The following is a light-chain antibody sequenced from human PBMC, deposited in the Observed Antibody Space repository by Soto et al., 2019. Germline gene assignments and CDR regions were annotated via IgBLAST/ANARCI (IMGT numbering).Light chain of an antibody. CDR1: RSFASSY. CDR3: HHYDSSPPYT. CDR2: AAS. J-gene: IGKJ2*01. Sequence: EIVLTQSPATLSLSPGERATLSCRASRSFASSYLAWYQHKPGQAPRLLIYAASSRATGIPDRFIGRGSGTDFTLTISRLEPDDSAVYYCHHYDSSPPYTFGQGTKLEIK. V-gene: IGKV3-20*01.